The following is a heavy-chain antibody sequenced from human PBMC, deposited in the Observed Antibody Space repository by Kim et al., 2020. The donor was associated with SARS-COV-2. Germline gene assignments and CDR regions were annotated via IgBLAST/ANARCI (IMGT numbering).Heavy chain of an antibody. V-gene: IGHV4-61*01. J-gene: IGHJ5*02. CDR2: IYYSGST. D-gene: IGHD3-10*01. CDR3: ASFRLLWFGEFPRGWFDP. CDR1: GGSVSSGSYY. Sequence: SETLSLTCTVSGGSVSSGSYYWSWIRQPPGKGLEWIGYIYYSGSTNYNPSLKSRVTISVDTSKNQFSLKLSSVTAADTAVYYCASFRLLWFGEFPRGWFDPWGQGTLVTVSS.